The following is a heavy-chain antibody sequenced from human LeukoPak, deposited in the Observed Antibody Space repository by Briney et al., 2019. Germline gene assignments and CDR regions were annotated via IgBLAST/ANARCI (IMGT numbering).Heavy chain of an antibody. CDR1: GYTFTSYY. Sequence: ASVKVSCKASGYTFTSYYMHWVRQAPGQGLEWMGIINPSGGSTRSAQTLQGRVTLTRDTFTRTVYMELRRLRYEGTGVYFCVRDQSSSSLFDYWGQGTLVTVSS. J-gene: IGHJ4*02. CDR2: INPSGGST. D-gene: IGHD6-13*01. CDR3: VRDQSSSSLFDY. V-gene: IGHV1-46*01.